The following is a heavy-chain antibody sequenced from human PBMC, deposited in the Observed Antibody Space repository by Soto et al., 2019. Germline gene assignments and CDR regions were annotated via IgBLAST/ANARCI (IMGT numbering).Heavy chain of an antibody. V-gene: IGHV1-2*04. CDR1: GYSFTDYH. J-gene: IGHJ6*02. CDR2: IHPKSGGT. Sequence: QVQLVQSGAEVKKPGASVKVSCQASGYSFTDYHIHWVRQAPGQGLEWLGRIHPKSGGTSTAQKFQGWVTMTTDTSISTASMELTRLTSDDTAIYYCARGDSTDCSNGVCSFFYNPEMDVWGQGTTVTVSS. D-gene: IGHD2-8*01. CDR3: ARGDSTDCSNGVCSFFYNPEMDV.